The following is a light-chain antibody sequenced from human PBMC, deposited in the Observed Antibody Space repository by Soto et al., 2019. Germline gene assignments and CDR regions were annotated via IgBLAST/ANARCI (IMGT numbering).Light chain of an antibody. V-gene: IGLV1-51*01. CDR1: SSNIGGNS. CDR2: DDD. Sequence: QSVLTQPPSVSAAPGQRVTISCSGSSSNIGGNSVSWYQQLPGTAPKLLIYDDDKRPSGIPDRFSGSKSGASATLGITGFQTGDEADYYCGSWDSSLSDYVFGTGTKVT. CDR3: GSWDSSLSDYV. J-gene: IGLJ1*01.